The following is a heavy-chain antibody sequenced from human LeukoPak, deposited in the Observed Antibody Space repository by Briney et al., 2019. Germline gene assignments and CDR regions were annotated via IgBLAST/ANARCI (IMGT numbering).Heavy chain of an antibody. Sequence: GASVKVSCKASGYTFTGYYMHWVRQAPGQGLEWMGWINPNSGGTNYAQKFQGRVTMTRDMSISTAYMELSRLRSDDTAMYYCARVRTDSGYDSDWFDPWGRGTLVTVSS. D-gene: IGHD5-12*01. V-gene: IGHV1-2*02. CDR2: INPNSGGT. CDR3: ARVRTDSGYDSDWFDP. CDR1: GYTFTGYY. J-gene: IGHJ5*02.